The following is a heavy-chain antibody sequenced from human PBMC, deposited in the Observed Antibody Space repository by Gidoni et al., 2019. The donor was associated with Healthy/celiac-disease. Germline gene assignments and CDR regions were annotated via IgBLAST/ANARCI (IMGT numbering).Heavy chain of an antibody. CDR3: ARVATGTKLNWFDP. CDR1: GGSISSYY. D-gene: IGHD1-7*01. V-gene: IGHV4-59*01. J-gene: IGHJ5*02. CDR2: IYYSGST. Sequence: QVQLQESGPGLVKPSETLSLTCTVSGGSISSYYWSWIRQPPGKGLEWIGFIYYSGSTNYNPSLKSRVTISVDTSKNQFSLKLSSVTAADTAVYYCARVATGTKLNWFDPWGQGTLVTVSS.